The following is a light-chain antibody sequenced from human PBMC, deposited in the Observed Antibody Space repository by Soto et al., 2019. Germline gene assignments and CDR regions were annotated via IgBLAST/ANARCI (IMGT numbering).Light chain of an antibody. CDR3: QSYDSSLSGYV. Sequence: QSVLTQPPSGSGAPGRKVTMSCTGRSSNMGSGYDVHCYQQFPGTAPNLLSYGNTNRPSGVPDRFSGSKSGTSASLAITGLQAEDEADYYCQSYDSSLSGYVFGTGTKVTVL. CDR2: GNT. J-gene: IGLJ1*01. V-gene: IGLV1-40*01. CDR1: SSNMGSGYD.